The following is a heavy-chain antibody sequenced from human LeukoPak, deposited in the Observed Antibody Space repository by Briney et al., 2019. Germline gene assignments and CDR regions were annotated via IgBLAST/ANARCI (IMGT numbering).Heavy chain of an antibody. CDR3: AKDRGMTGYCSGGSCYLFDY. CDR2: ISGSGGST. J-gene: IGHJ4*02. V-gene: IGHV3-23*01. Sequence: PGGSLRLSCAASGFTFSSYAMSWVRQAPGKGLEWVSAISGSGGSTYYADSVKDRFTISRDNSKNTLYLQMNSLRAEDTAVYYCAKDRGMTGYCSGGSCYLFDYWGQGTLVTVSS. D-gene: IGHD2-15*01. CDR1: GFTFSSYA.